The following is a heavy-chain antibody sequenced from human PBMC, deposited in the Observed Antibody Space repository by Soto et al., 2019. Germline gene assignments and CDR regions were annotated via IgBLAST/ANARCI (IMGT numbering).Heavy chain of an antibody. CDR3: ARASTYYYDSRSYGMDV. Sequence: SETLSLTCVVYGGSFSAYYYSWIRQPPGKGLEWIGEINHSGSTNYNPSLKSRVTISIDTSRSQFSLKLSSVTAADTAVYYCARASTYYYDSRSYGMDVWGQGTTVTVSS. V-gene: IGHV4-34*01. D-gene: IGHD3-22*01. J-gene: IGHJ6*02. CDR1: GGSFSAYY. CDR2: INHSGST.